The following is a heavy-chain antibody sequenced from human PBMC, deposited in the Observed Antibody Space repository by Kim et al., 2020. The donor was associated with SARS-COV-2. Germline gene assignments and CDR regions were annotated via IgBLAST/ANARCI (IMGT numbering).Heavy chain of an antibody. Sequence: GGSLRLSCAASGFTFSSYSMNWVRQAPGKGLEWVSSISSSSSYIYYADSVKGRFTISRDNAKNSLYLQMNSLRAEDTAVYYCARGGGYYSSSWYLGMDVWGQGTTVTVSS. D-gene: IGHD6-13*01. V-gene: IGHV3-21*01. CDR1: GFTFSSYS. CDR2: ISSSSSYI. J-gene: IGHJ6*02. CDR3: ARGGGYYSSSWYLGMDV.